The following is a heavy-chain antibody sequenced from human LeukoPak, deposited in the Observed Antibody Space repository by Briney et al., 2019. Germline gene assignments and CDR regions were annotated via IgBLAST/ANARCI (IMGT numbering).Heavy chain of an antibody. CDR1: GFTFSSYA. D-gene: IGHD6-19*01. V-gene: IGHV3-23*01. Sequence: PGGSLRLSCSASGFTFSSYAMSWVRQAPGKGLEWVSSVNDGGDNTYYADYLRGRITVSRDNSRNTLWLQMNSLRAEDTAIYYCAKARGTTGWLPYFDYWGQGALVTVSS. CDR3: AKARGTTGWLPYFDY. J-gene: IGHJ4*02. CDR2: VNDGGDNT.